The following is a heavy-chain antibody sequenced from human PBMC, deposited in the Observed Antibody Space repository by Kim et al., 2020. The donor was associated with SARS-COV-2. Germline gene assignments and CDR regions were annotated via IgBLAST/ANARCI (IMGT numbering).Heavy chain of an antibody. J-gene: IGHJ4*02. D-gene: IGHD3-10*01. CDR3: ARSLNYYGSGSYPPYFDY. Sequence: LKSRVTRSVDTSKNQFSLKLSSVTAADTAVYYCARSLNYYGSGSYPPYFDYWGQGTLVTVSS. V-gene: IGHV4-30-2*04.